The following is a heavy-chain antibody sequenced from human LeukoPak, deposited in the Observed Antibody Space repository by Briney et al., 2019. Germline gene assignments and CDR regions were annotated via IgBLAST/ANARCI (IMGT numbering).Heavy chain of an antibody. V-gene: IGHV4-39*07. CDR3: ARDSGSGDGYNFGY. Sequence: SETLSLTCTVSGGSISSSSYYWGWIRQPPGKGLEWIGSIYYSGSTYYNPSLKSRVTISVDKSKNQFSLKLSSVTAADTAVYYCARDSGSGDGYNFGYWGQGTLVTVSS. D-gene: IGHD5-24*01. CDR2: IYYSGST. CDR1: GGSISSSSYY. J-gene: IGHJ4*02.